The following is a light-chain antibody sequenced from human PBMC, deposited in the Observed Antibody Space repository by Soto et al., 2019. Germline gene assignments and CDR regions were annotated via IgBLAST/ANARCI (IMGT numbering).Light chain of an antibody. Sequence: IVLTQSPDTLPLSSVERAALSGLASQSVSNNYLAWYQQKPGQAPRLLIYGASSRATGIPDRFSGSGSRTDFTLTISRLEPEDFAVYYCQQYGSSPRTFGQGTKVDI. CDR3: QQYGSSPRT. CDR1: QSVSNNY. CDR2: GAS. V-gene: IGKV3-20*01. J-gene: IGKJ1*01.